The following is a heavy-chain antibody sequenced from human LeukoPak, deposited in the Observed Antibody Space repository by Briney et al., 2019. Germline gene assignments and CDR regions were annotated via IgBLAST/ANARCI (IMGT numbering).Heavy chain of an antibody. J-gene: IGHJ4*02. CDR1: GYTFTTYV. V-gene: IGHV1-69*06. CDR2: IIPIFGTA. Sequence: SVKVSCKASGYTFTTYVITWVRQAPGQGLEWMGGIIPIFGTANYAQKFQGRVTITADKSTSTAYMELSSLRSEDTAVYYCARDYDSSGYYLGHYWGQGTLVTVSS. D-gene: IGHD3-22*01. CDR3: ARDYDSSGYYLGHY.